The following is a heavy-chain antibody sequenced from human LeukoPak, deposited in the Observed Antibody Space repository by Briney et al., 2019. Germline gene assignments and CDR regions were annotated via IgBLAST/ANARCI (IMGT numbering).Heavy chain of an antibody. D-gene: IGHD5-12*01. J-gene: IGHJ1*01. V-gene: IGHV4-59*01. CDR2: IYYSGST. CDR3: ARARRRVATGYFQH. CDR1: GGSISSYY. Sequence: SETLSLTCTVCGGSISSYYWSWIRQPPGKGLEWIGYIYYSGSTNYNPSLKSRVTISVDTSKNQFSLKLSSVTAADTAVYYCARARRRVATGYFQHWGQGTLVTVSS.